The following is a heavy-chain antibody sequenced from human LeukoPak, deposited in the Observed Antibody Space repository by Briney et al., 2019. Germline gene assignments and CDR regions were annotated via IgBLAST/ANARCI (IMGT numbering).Heavy chain of an antibody. CDR1: GFTFSSYG. V-gene: IGHV3-30*18. D-gene: IGHD5-18*01. J-gene: IGHJ6*02. CDR2: ISYDGSNK. CDR3: AKDGLGGYSYGLIYYYYYGMDV. Sequence: GGSLRLSCAASGFTFSSYGMHWVRQAPGKGLEWVAVISYDGSNKYYADSVKGRFTISRDNSKNTLYLQMNSLRAEDTAVYYCAKDGLGGYSYGLIYYYYYGMDVWGQGTTVTVSS.